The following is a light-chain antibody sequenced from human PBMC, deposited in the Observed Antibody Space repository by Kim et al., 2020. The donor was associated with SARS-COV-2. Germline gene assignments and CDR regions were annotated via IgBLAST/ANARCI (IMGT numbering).Light chain of an antibody. J-gene: IGKJ5*01. Sequence: SPGKMATPSGRASRSVSSNLAWYQQKPGQAPRLLIYGTSTRVTGIPASFSGSGSGTEFTLTISSLQSEDFAIYYCQQYIKWPPTFGQGTRLEIK. CDR2: GTS. V-gene: IGKV3D-15*01. CDR1: RSVSSN. CDR3: QQYIKWPPT.